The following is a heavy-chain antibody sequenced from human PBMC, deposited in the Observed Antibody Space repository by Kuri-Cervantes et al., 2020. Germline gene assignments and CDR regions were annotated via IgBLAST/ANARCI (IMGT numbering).Heavy chain of an antibody. V-gene: IGHV3-11*04. Sequence: GESLKISCAASGFTFSDYYMSWIRQAPGKGLEWVSYISSSGSTIYYADSVKGRFTISRDNSKNTLYLQMNSLRAEDTAVYYCARDQGGYCSSTSCYSPGNYYYYGMDVWGQGTTVTVSS. D-gene: IGHD2-2*01. CDR3: ARDQGGYCSSTSCYSPGNYYYYGMDV. CDR1: GFTFSDYY. J-gene: IGHJ6*02. CDR2: ISSSGSTI.